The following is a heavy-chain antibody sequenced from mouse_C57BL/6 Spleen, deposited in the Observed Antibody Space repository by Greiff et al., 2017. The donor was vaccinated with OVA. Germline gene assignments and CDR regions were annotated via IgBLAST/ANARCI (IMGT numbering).Heavy chain of an antibody. J-gene: IGHJ4*01. CDR3: ARSMITTGGNYYAMDY. CDR1: GYTFTSYW. V-gene: IGHV1-59*01. Sequence: VQLQQPGAELVRPGTSVKLSCKASGYTFTSYWMHWVKQRPGQGLEWIGVIDPSDSYTNYNQKFKGKATLTVDTSSSTAYMQLSSLTSEDSAVYYCARSMITTGGNYYAMDYWGQGTSVTVSS. D-gene: IGHD2-4*01. CDR2: IDPSDSYT.